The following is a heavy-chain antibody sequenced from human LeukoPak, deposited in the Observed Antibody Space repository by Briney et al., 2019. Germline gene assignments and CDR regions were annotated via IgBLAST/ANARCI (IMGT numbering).Heavy chain of an antibody. CDR1: GFTFSSYG. Sequence: PGGSLRLSCGASGFTFSSYGMNWLRQAPGKGLEWVAVIWYDGSHKYYADSAKGRFTISRDNSKNTVSLQMDSLRVEDTALYYCAGDLGGCGDRFCSYYFDHWGQGIQVTVSS. J-gene: IGHJ4*02. V-gene: IGHV3-33*01. CDR3: AGDLGGCGDRFCSYYFDH. CDR2: IWYDGSHK. D-gene: IGHD2-21*02.